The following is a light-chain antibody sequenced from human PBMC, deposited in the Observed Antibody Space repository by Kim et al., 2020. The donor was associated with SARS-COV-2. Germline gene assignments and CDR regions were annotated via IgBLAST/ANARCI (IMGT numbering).Light chain of an antibody. V-gene: IGLV1-40*01. CDR1: STNIGVGYD. CDR3: QSYDSSLSGYVV. CDR2: HNT. J-gene: IGLJ2*01. Sequence: QSGLTQPSSVSGSPGQGVTISCTGSSTNIGVGYDVHWYQQLPGTAPKLLIYHNTKRPSGVPDRFSGSKSGTSASLGITGLQAEDEAVYYCQSYDSSLSGYVVFGGGTQLTVL.